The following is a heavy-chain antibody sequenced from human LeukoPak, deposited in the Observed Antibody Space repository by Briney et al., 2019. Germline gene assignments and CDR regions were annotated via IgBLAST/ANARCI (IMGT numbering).Heavy chain of an antibody. V-gene: IGHV1-8*02. J-gene: IGHJ6*02. CDR2: MNPNSGNT. CDR1: GYTFTRYD. CDR3: ARVGGGYSNGYSYYSLDV. Sequence: ASVKVSCKASGYTFTRYDINWVRQATGQRLEWMGWMNPNSGNTGYAQKFQGRVTMTRDTSKSTVYMDLSSLRSEDTAVYYCARVGGGYSNGYSYYSLDVWGQGTTVTVSS. D-gene: IGHD5-18*01.